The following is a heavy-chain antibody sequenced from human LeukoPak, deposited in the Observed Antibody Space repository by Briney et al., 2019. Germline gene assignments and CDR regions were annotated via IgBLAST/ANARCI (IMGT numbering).Heavy chain of an antibody. CDR1: GGSISSSSYY. CDR3: ARDRPNDAIDY. J-gene: IGHJ4*02. Sequence: PSETLSLTCTVSGGSISSSSYYWGWIRQPPGKGLEWIGSIYYSGSTCYNPSLKSRVTISVDTSKNQFSLKLSSVTAADTAVYYCARDRPNDAIDYWGQGTLVTVSS. CDR2: IYYSGST. V-gene: IGHV4-39*07. D-gene: IGHD1-1*01.